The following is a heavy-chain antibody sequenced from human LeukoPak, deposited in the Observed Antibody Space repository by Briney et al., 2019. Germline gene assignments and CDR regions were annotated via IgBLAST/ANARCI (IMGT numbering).Heavy chain of an antibody. Sequence: PGGSLRLPCAASGFTFSSYEMNWVRQAPGKGLEWVSYISSSGSTIYYADSVKGRFTISRDNAKNSLYLQMNSLRAEDTAVYYCAGGHSSGYYPIDYWGQGTLVTVSP. D-gene: IGHD3-22*01. V-gene: IGHV3-48*03. CDR2: ISSSGSTI. CDR3: AGGHSSGYYPIDY. CDR1: GFTFSSYE. J-gene: IGHJ4*02.